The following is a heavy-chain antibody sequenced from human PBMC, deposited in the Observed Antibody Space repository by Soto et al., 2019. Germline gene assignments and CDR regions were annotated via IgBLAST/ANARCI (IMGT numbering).Heavy chain of an antibody. CDR3: ARIPYLDLWSGHSGYFDS. D-gene: IGHD3-3*01. Sequence: PSETLSLTCTVSGASIRSSSFYWGWLRLPPGKGLEWIGSVYHIGKNYNNPSLMSRVTISVDTSKSQISLQLNSVGAADTAVYYFARIPYLDLWSGHSGYFDSCGQGTLVTFCS. V-gene: IGHV4-39*01. J-gene: IGHJ4*02. CDR1: GASIRSSSFY. CDR2: VYHIGKN.